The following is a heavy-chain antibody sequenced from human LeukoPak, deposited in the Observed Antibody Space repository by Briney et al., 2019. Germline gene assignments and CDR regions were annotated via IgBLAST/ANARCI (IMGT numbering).Heavy chain of an antibody. J-gene: IGHJ5*02. D-gene: IGHD1-26*01. CDR2: TSGSGGST. Sequence: GGSLRLSCAASGFSFSSYAMSWVRQAPGKGLEWISATSGSGGSTDYADSVKGRFTISRDNSKNTLYLQMGSLRAEDTAVYYCAKGRIVGVDTGWFDPWGQGTLVTVSS. CDR3: AKGRIVGVDTGWFDP. V-gene: IGHV3-23*01. CDR1: GFSFSSYA.